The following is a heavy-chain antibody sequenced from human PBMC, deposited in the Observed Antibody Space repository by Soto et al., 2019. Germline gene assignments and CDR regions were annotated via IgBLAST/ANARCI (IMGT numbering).Heavy chain of an antibody. CDR3: ARKKAHNDAFDI. Sequence: GASVKVSCKASGYTFTSYDINWVRQATGQGLEWMGWMNPNSGNTGYAQKFQGRVTMTRNTSISTAYMELSSLRSEDTAVYYCARKKAHNDAFDIWGQGTMVTVSS. V-gene: IGHV1-8*01. J-gene: IGHJ3*02. CDR1: GYTFTSYD. CDR2: MNPNSGNT.